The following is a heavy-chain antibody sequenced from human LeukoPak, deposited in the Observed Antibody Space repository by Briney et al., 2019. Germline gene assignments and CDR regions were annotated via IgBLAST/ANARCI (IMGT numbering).Heavy chain of an antibody. CDR3: ARGHFGATGDY. D-gene: IGHD3-10*01. Sequence: GGSLRLSCADSGFTFSNYWMSWVRQAPGKGLEWVANIKQDGSEKYYVDSVKGRFTIFRDNAKNSLYLQMNSLRVEDTAVYYCARGHFGATGDYWGQGTLVTVSS. J-gene: IGHJ4*02. CDR1: GFTFSNYW. CDR2: IKQDGSEK. V-gene: IGHV3-7*01.